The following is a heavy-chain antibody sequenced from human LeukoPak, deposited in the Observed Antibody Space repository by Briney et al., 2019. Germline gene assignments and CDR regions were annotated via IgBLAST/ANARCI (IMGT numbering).Heavy chain of an antibody. D-gene: IGHD1-1*01. CDR1: GYTFTSYD. CDR2: MNPNSGNT. Sequence: ASVKVSCKASGYTFTSYDINWVRQATGQGLEWMGWMNPNSGNTGYAQKFQDRVTMTRNTSISTAYMELSSLRPEDTAVYYCARGPPTFMFTTNPSDYWGQGTLVTVSS. J-gene: IGHJ4*02. CDR3: ARGPPTFMFTTNPSDY. V-gene: IGHV1-8*01.